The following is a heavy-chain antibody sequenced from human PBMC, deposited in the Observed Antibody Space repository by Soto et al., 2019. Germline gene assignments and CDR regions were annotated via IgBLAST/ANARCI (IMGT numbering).Heavy chain of an antibody. CDR3: ARDRLETLTYGMDV. CDR1: GGTFSSDF. CDR2: TIARFGSA. D-gene: IGHD6-19*01. V-gene: IGHV1-69*06. Sequence: GASVKVSCKASGGTFSSDFISWVRQAPGQGLEWVGGTIARFGSANFAQKFQGRVTITADRFTSTVYMELSSLTSEDTATYYCARDRLETLTYGMDVWGQGTTVTVSS. J-gene: IGHJ6*02.